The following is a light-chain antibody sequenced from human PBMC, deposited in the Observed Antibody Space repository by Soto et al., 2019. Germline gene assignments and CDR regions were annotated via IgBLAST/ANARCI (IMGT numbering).Light chain of an antibody. V-gene: IGLV2-14*01. Sequence: QSALTQPASVAGSPGQSITITCTGTSSDVGRWNYVSWYQQHPGKAPKLMIYEVSNRPSGVSSRFSGSKSGYTASLTISGLHAADEADYPCRSFTRSRTLDVFGTATKVTVL. CDR2: EVS. CDR1: SSDVGRWNY. J-gene: IGLJ1*01. CDR3: RSFTRSRTLDV.